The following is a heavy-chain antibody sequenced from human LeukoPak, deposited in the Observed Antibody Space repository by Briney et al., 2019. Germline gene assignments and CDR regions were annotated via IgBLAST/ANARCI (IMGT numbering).Heavy chain of an antibody. Sequence: SQTLSLTCAISGDSVSSNSAAWNWIRQSPSRGLEWLGRTYYRSKWYNDYAVSVKSRITINPDTSKNQFSLQLNSVTPEDTAVYYCAGEDRYCSGGSCYGMDVWGQGTTVTVSS. D-gene: IGHD2-15*01. CDR2: TYYRSKWYN. V-gene: IGHV6-1*01. J-gene: IGHJ6*02. CDR3: AGEDRYCSGGSCYGMDV. CDR1: GDSVSSNSAA.